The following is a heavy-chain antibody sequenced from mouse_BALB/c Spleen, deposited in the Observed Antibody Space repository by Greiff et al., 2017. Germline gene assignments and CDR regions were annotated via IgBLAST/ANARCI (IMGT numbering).Heavy chain of an antibody. CDR2: ISYDGSN. J-gene: IGHJ4*01. CDR3: ARVHLLYGMDY. V-gene: IGHV3-6*02. D-gene: IGHD1-1*01. Sequence: DVQLQESGPGLVKPSQSLSLTCSVTGYSITSGYYWNWIRQFPGNKLEWMGYISYDGSNNYNPSLKNRISITRDTSKNQFFLKLNSVTTEDTATYYCARVHLLYGMDYWGQGTSVTVSS. CDR1: GYSITSGYY.